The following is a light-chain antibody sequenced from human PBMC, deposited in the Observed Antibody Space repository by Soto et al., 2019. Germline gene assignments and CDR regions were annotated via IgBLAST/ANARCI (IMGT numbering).Light chain of an antibody. CDR2: GAS. CDR1: QGVSIY. J-gene: IGKJ3*01. Sequence: TQSPSSLSASVGDRVTITCRASQGVSIYLAWYQQKPGQAPRLLIYGASSRATGIPDRFSGSGSGTDFTLTISRLEPEDFAVYYCQQYGSSPLFTFGPGTKVDIK. V-gene: IGKV3-20*01. CDR3: QQYGSSPLFT.